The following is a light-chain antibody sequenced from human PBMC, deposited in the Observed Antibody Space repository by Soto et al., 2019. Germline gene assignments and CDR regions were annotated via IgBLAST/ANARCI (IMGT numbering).Light chain of an antibody. CDR3: SSYTSSSTLYV. V-gene: IGLV2-14*01. J-gene: IGLJ1*01. CDR1: SSDVGGYNY. Sequence: LTQPASVSGSPGQSITISCTGTSSDVGGYNYVSWYQQHPGKAPKLMIYEVSNRPSGVSNRFSGSKSGNTASLTISGLQAEDEADYYCSSYTSSSTLYVFGTGTKAPS. CDR2: EVS.